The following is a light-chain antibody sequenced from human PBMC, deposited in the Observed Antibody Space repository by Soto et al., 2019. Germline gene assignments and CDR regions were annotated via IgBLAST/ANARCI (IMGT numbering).Light chain of an antibody. Sequence: QSVLTQPASVSGSPGQSITISCTGTSSDVGGYNYVSWYQQHPGKAPKLMIYDVSNRPSGVSNRFSGSKSGNTASQTISGLQAEDEADYYCSSYTSSSTGVFGGGTQLTVL. V-gene: IGLV2-14*01. CDR1: SSDVGGYNY. CDR2: DVS. CDR3: SSYTSSSTGV. J-gene: IGLJ2*01.